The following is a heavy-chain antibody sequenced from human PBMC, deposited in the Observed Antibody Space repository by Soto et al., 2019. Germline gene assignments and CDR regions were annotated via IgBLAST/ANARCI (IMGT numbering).Heavy chain of an antibody. V-gene: IGHV1-46*01. Sequence: ASVKVSCKASGCTFSRYYISWVRQAPGQGLEWMGALNPSGGITTYAQKFQGRVTMTSDTATRTVYMELSSLRSEDTAVYYCARVEFLEWLFVAVHYGMDVRG. J-gene: IGHJ6*02. CDR3: ARVEFLEWLFVAVHYGMDV. CDR1: GCTFSRYY. CDR2: LNPSGGIT. D-gene: IGHD3-3*01.